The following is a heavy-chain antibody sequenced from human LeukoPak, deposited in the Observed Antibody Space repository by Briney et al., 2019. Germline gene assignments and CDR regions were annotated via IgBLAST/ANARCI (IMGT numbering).Heavy chain of an antibody. V-gene: IGHV3-74*01. Sequence: GGSLRLSCAASGLTFSSYWMNGVRQAPGKGLVWVSRINTDGSSTSYADSVKGRFTISRDNAKNAVYLQMNSLRAEDTTVYYCGRVRGVDFEYLGQGTLVTVSS. CDR1: GLTFSSYW. D-gene: IGHD3-16*01. J-gene: IGHJ4*02. CDR2: INTDGSST. CDR3: GRVRGVDFEY.